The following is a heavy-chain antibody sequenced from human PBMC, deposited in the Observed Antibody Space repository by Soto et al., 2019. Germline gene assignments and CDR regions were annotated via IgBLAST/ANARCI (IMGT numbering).Heavy chain of an antibody. J-gene: IGHJ6*03. V-gene: IGHV4-34*01. Sequence: SETLSLTCAVYGGSFSGYYWSWIRQPPGKGLEWIGEINHGGSTNYNPSLKSRVTISVDTSKNQFSLKLSSVTAADTAVYYCARGRHSSGWYSAKDYYMDVWGKGTTVTVSS. D-gene: IGHD6-19*01. CDR3: ARGRHSSGWYSAKDYYMDV. CDR2: INHGGST. CDR1: GGSFSGYY.